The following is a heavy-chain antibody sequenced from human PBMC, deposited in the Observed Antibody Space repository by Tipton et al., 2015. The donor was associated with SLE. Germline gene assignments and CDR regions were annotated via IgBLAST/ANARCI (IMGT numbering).Heavy chain of an antibody. D-gene: IGHD2-21*01. Sequence: TLSLTCTVSGGSISSSSYYWGWIRQPPGKGLEWIGSIYYSGSTYYNPSLKSRVTISVDTSKNQFSLKLSSVTAADTALYYCARGIGAYYDYFYMDVWDKGTTVTVSS. CDR1: GGSISSSSYY. CDR2: IYYSGST. J-gene: IGHJ6*03. CDR3: ARGIGAYYDYFYMDV. V-gene: IGHV4-39*01.